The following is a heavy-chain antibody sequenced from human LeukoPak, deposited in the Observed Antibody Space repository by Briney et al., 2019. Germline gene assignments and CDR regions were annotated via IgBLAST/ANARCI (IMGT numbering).Heavy chain of an antibody. Sequence: SVKVSCKASGGTFSSYAISWVRQAPGQGLEWMGRIIPILGIANYAQKFQGRVTITADKSTSTAYMELSSLRSEDTAVYYCARDLAWGTMVRGVIMGYWGQGTLVTVSS. CDR1: GGTFSSYA. V-gene: IGHV1-69*04. CDR3: ARDLAWGTMVRGVIMGY. J-gene: IGHJ4*02. D-gene: IGHD3-10*01. CDR2: IIPILGIA.